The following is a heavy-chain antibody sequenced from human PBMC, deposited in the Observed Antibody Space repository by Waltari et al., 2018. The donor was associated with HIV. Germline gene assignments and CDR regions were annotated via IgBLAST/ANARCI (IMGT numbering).Heavy chain of an antibody. Sequence: EVQLVQSGAEVKKPGESLRISCKGSGYSFTSYWISWVRQMPGKGLEWMGRIDPSDSYTNYSPSFQGHVTISADKSISTAYLQWSSLKASDTAMYYCASPRGGSWQFDYWGQGTLVTVSS. CDR2: IDPSDSYT. CDR1: GYSFTSYW. J-gene: IGHJ4*02. CDR3: ASPRGGSWQFDY. V-gene: IGHV5-10-1*01. D-gene: IGHD6-13*01.